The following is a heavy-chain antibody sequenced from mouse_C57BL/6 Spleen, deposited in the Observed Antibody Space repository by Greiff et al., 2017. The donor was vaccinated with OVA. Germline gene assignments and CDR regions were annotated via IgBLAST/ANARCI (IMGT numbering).Heavy chain of an antibody. D-gene: IGHD1-1*01. CDR3: ARRNYYGSSHFDY. Sequence: QVQLQQSGPVLVQPGASVQISCKASGFAFSSSWLNWVKQWPGMVLEWIGRIYPGDGDTIYNGKFMGKATLTADKSSSTAYMQLSSLTSEDSSVYFSARRNYYGSSHFDYWGQGTTLTVSS. V-gene: IGHV1-82*01. J-gene: IGHJ2*01. CDR1: GFAFSSSW. CDR2: IYPGDGDT.